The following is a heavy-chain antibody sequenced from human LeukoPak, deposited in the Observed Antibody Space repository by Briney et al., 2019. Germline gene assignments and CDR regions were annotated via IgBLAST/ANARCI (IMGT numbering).Heavy chain of an antibody. CDR1: GYAFTNFG. J-gene: IGHJ6*02. V-gene: IGHV1-18*01. D-gene: IGHD2-2*01. Sequence: ASVKVSCKASGYAFTNFGISWVRQAPGQGLEWLGWITTYNGNTNYAQKVQDRVTMTTDTSTSTAYMELRSLTSDDTAVYYCARRDCSSSSCHYYYYYMDVWGQGTTVTVSS. CDR3: ARRDCSSSSCHYYYYYMDV. CDR2: ITTYNGNT.